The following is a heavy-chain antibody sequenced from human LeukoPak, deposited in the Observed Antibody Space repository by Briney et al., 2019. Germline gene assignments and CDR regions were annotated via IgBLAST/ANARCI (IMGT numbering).Heavy chain of an antibody. V-gene: IGHV3-23*01. CDR1: GFTFSSYA. CDR2: ISGSGGST. Sequence: PGGSLRLSCAASGFTFSSYAMSWVRQAPGKGLEWVSAISGSGGSTYYADSVKGRFTISRDNSKNTLYLQMNSLRAEDTAVYYCAKDKHDYSNPAVDYYYYGMDVWGQGTTVTVSS. D-gene: IGHD4-4*01. J-gene: IGHJ6*02. CDR3: AKDKHDYSNPAVDYYYYGMDV.